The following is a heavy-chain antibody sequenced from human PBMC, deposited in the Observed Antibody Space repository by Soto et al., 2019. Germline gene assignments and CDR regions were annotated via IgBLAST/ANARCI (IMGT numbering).Heavy chain of an antibody. V-gene: IGHV1-3*01. CDR1: GYTFTSYA. D-gene: IGHD3-9*01. J-gene: IGHJ4*02. CDR3: ARARVLRYFDWLLGY. CDR2: INAGNGNT. Sequence: VQLVQSGAEVKKPGASVKVSCKASGYTFTSYAMHWVRQAPGQRLEWMGWINAGNGNTKYSQKFQGRVTITRDTSASTAYMELSSLRSEDTAVYYCARARVLRYFDWLLGYWGQGTLVTVSS.